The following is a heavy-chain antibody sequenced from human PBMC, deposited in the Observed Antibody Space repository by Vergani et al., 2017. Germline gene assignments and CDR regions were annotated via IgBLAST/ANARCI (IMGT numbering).Heavy chain of an antibody. J-gene: IGHJ4*02. CDR1: GFTFSDHY. Sequence: EVQLVESGGGLVQPGGSLRLSCAASGFTFSDHYMDWVRQAPGKGLEWVGRTRNKANSYTTEYAASVKGRFTISRDDSKNSLYLQMNSLKTEDTAVYYCARDSAIGSSWYGGGYFDYWGQGTLVTVSS. V-gene: IGHV3-72*01. CDR2: TRNKANSYTT. CDR3: ARDSAIGSSWYGGGYFDY. D-gene: IGHD6-13*01.